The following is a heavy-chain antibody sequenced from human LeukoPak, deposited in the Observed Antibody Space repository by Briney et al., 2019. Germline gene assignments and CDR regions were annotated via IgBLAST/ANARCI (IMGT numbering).Heavy chain of an antibody. CDR3: ARDARRRYCSTASCYRGWFDP. CDR1: GYTFTGYY. V-gene: IGHV1-69*13. Sequence: SVKVSCKASGYTFTGYYMHWVRQAPGQGLEWMGGIIPIFGTANYAQKFQGRVTITADESTSTAYMELSSLRSEDTAVYFCARDARRRYCSTASCYRGWFDPWGQGTLVTVSS. CDR2: IIPIFGTA. J-gene: IGHJ5*02. D-gene: IGHD2-2*01.